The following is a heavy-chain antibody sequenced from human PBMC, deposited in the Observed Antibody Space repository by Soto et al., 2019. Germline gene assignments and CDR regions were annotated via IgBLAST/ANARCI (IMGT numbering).Heavy chain of an antibody. CDR2: MSYDGNNQ. Sequence: QVQLVESGGGVVQPGRSLRLSCVASGFTFSSYAMHWVRQAPGKGLEWVAIMSYDGNNQYYADSVKGRFTISRDNFKHPLYLQMNSLRAEDTPVYYCAKALGELSPESFDYWGQGILVTVSS. J-gene: IGHJ4*02. D-gene: IGHD3-16*02. V-gene: IGHV3-30*18. CDR1: GFTFSSYA. CDR3: AKALGELSPESFDY.